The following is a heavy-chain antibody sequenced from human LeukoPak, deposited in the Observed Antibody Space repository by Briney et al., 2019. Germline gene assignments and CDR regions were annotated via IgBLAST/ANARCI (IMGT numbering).Heavy chain of an antibody. D-gene: IGHD3-10*01. V-gene: IGHV3-7*01. CDR2: IKQDGSEK. J-gene: IGHJ5*02. CDR3: ARETYYNGSGSYFWFDP. CDR1: GFTFSSYW. Sequence: GGSLRLSWAASGFTFSSYWMSWVRQAPGKGLEWVANIKQDGSEKYYVDSVKGRFTISRDNAKNSLYLQMNSLRAEDTAVYYCARETYYNGSGSYFWFDPWGQGTLVTVSS.